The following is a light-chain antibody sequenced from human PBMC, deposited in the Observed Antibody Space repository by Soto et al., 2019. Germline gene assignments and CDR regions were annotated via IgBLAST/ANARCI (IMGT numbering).Light chain of an antibody. Sequence: DIVMTQSPLSLPVTPGEPASISCRSSQSLLHSNGYNYLAWYQQKPGQAPRLLIYGASTRATGIPARFSGSGSGTEFTLTISSLQSEDFAVYYCQQYNNWPITFGQGTRLEIK. CDR3: QQYNNWPIT. J-gene: IGKJ5*01. CDR2: GAS. V-gene: IGKV3-15*01. CDR1: QSLLHSNGYNY.